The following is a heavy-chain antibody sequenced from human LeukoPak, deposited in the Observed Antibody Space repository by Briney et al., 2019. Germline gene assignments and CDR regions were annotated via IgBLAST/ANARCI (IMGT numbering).Heavy chain of an antibody. D-gene: IGHD2-15*01. Sequence: PSETLSLTCTVSGGSVSSYYWSWIRQPAGKGLEWVGRIYTSGSTNYNPSLKSRVTMSVDTSKNQFSLKLSSVTAADTAVYYCARDGSGGSSTRGMVYYYYYYMDVWGKGTTVTVSS. CDR2: IYTSGST. V-gene: IGHV4-4*07. CDR1: GGSVSSYY. CDR3: ARDGSGGSSTRGMVYYYYYYMDV. J-gene: IGHJ6*03.